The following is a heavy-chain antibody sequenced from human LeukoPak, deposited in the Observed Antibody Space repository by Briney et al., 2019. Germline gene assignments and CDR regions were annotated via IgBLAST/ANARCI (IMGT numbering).Heavy chain of an antibody. D-gene: IGHD3-10*01. CDR1: GGSISSSSYY. CDR2: IYYSGST. J-gene: IGHJ4*02. Sequence: PSETLSLTCTVSGGSISSSSYYWGWIRQPPGKGLEWIGSIYYSGSTYYNPSLKSRFTISVDTSKNQFSLKLSSVTAADTAVYYCARKVRYGSGSYYDYWGQGTLVTVSS. V-gene: IGHV4-39*01. CDR3: ARKVRYGSGSYYDY.